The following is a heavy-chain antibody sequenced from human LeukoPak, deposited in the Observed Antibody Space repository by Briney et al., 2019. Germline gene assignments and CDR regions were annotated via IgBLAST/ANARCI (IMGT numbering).Heavy chain of an antibody. D-gene: IGHD6-13*01. CDR2: IYTSGST. Sequence: SSETLSLTCTVSGGSISSGSYYWSWIRQPAGKGLEWIGRIYTSGSTNYNPSLKSRVTISVDTSKNQFSLKLSSVTAADTAVYYCARIVSIAAAGPWGVYYYYYMDVWGKGTTVTVSS. CDR1: GGSISSGSYY. V-gene: IGHV4-61*02. J-gene: IGHJ6*03. CDR3: ARIVSIAAAGPWGVYYYYYMDV.